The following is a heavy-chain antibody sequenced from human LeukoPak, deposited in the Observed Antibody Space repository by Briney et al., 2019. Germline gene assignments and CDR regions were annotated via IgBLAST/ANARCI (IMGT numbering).Heavy chain of an antibody. CDR1: GFTFSSYA. CDR3: AKAGHEFDKYYYDSSGYSHIDY. J-gene: IGHJ4*02. V-gene: IGHV3-23*01. Sequence: GGSLRLSCAASGFTFSSYAMSWVRQAPGKGLEWVSAISGSGGSTYYADSVKGRFTISRDNSKNTLYLQMNSLRAEDTAVYYCAKAGHEFDKYYYDSSGYSHIDYWGQGTLVTVSS. CDR2: ISGSGGST. D-gene: IGHD3-22*01.